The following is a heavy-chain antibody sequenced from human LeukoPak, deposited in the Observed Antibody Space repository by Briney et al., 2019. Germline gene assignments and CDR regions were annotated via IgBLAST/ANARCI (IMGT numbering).Heavy chain of an antibody. CDR2: ISSSSSTI. Sequence: PGGSLRLSCAASGFTFSSYSMNWVRQAPGKGLEWVSYISSSSSTIYYADSVKGRFTISRDNAKNSLYLQMNSPRAEDTAVYYCARLRWARYFDYWGQGTLVTVSS. D-gene: IGHD4-23*01. CDR1: GFTFSSYS. CDR3: ARLRWARYFDY. V-gene: IGHV3-48*01. J-gene: IGHJ4*02.